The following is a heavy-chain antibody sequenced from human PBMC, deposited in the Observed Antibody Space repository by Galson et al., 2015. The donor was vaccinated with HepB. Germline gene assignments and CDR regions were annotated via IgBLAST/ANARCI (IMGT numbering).Heavy chain of an antibody. D-gene: IGHD5-12*01. CDR1: GFTVSSNS. V-gene: IGHV3-66*02. CDR3: ARDWGGYDYGY. Sequence: SLRLSCAASGFTVSSNSMSWVRQAPGKGLEWVSVIYSGGTTYYADSVKGRFTISRDNSKNTLYLQMNSLTAEDTAVYYCARDWGGYDYGYWGQGTLVTVSS. J-gene: IGHJ4*02. CDR2: IYSGGTT.